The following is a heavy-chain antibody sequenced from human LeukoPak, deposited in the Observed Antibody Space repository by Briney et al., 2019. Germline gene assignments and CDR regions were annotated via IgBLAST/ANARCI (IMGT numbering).Heavy chain of an antibody. CDR2: INPDGSTT. CDR1: GFTLSTYW. CDR3: TRTHIAQYDFWTASL. J-gene: IGHJ4*02. D-gene: IGHD3-3*01. V-gene: IGHV3-74*01. Sequence: GGSLRLSCAASGFTLSTYWMHWVRQAPGKGLVWVSRINPDGSTTTYADSVEGRFTISRDNAKNTLYLQMNSLRAEDTAVYYCTRTHIAQYDFWTASLWGQGTLVTVSS.